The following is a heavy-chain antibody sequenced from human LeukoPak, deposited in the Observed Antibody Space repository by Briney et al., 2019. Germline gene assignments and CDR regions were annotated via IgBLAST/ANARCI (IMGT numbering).Heavy chain of an antibody. D-gene: IGHD4-23*01. J-gene: IGHJ4*02. CDR2: MTPNSGNT. Sequence: ASVKVSCKASGYTFTSYDINWVRQATGQGLEWMGWMTPNSGNTAYAQKLQGRVTMTRDPSISTAYMELSRLRSDDTAVYYCARVREDDYGDNPGLDFWGQGTLVSVSS. CDR1: GYTFTSYD. V-gene: IGHV1-8*01. CDR3: ARVREDDYGDNPGLDF.